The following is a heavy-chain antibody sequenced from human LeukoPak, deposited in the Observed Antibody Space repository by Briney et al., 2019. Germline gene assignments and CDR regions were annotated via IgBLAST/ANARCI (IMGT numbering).Heavy chain of an antibody. J-gene: IGHJ6*03. CDR1: GGSFSGYY. Sequence: SETLSLTCAVYGGSFSGYYWSWIRQPPGKGLEWIGEINHSGSTNYNPSLKSRVTISVDTSKNQFSLKLSSVTAADTAVYYCARHPPGYSSSWYELYYMDVWGKGTTVTVSS. CDR3: ARHPPGYSSSWYELYYMDV. D-gene: IGHD6-13*01. CDR2: INHSGST. V-gene: IGHV4-34*01.